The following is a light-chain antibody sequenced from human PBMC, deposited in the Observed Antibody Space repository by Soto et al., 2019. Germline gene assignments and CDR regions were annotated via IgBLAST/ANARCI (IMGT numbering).Light chain of an antibody. CDR2: GAS. Sequence: EIVLTQSPGTLSLSPGERATPSCRASQSVSSSYLAWYQQKPGQAPRLLIYGASSRATGIPDRSSGSGSGTDFTLTISRLEPEDFAVYYCQQYGSSPWTFGQGTKVDIK. J-gene: IGKJ1*01. CDR3: QQYGSSPWT. V-gene: IGKV3-20*01. CDR1: QSVSSSY.